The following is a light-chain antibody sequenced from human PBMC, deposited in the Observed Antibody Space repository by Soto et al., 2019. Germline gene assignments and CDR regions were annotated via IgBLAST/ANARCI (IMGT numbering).Light chain of an antibody. Sequence: QSALTQPPSASGSPGQSVTISCTGTSSDVGGYHYVSWYQQHPGKAPKLLIYEVSKRPSGVPNRFSGSKSGNTASLIVSGLQGEDEAEYYCSSYGGSNNFVFGTGTKLTVL. CDR2: EVS. J-gene: IGLJ1*01. CDR3: SSYGGSNNFV. V-gene: IGLV2-8*01. CDR1: SSDVGGYHY.